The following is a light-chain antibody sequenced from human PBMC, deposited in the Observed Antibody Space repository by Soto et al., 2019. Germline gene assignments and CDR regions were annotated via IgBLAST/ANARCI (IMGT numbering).Light chain of an antibody. CDR3: TSYTSSSSYV. CDR1: SSDVGGYNY. V-gene: IGLV2-14*01. J-gene: IGLJ1*01. CDR2: EVS. Sequence: QSVLTQPASVSGSPGQSVTISCTGTSSDVGGYNYVSWYQHHPGKAPRLIIFEVSNRPSGVSHRFSGSKSGNTASLTISGLQAEDEADFYCTSYTSSSSYVFGTGTKVTVL.